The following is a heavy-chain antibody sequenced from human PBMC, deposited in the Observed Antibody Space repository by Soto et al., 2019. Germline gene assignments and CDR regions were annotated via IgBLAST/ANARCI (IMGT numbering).Heavy chain of an antibody. Sequence: GASVKVSCKASGGTFSSYAISWVRQAPGQGLEWMGGIIPTFGTANYAQKFQGRVTITADESTSTAYMELSSLRSEDTAVYYCARDRYGSGSYSSLVFDYWGQGTLVTVSS. J-gene: IGHJ4*02. CDR1: GGTFSSYA. CDR3: ARDRYGSGSYSSLVFDY. V-gene: IGHV1-69*13. CDR2: IIPTFGTA. D-gene: IGHD3-10*01.